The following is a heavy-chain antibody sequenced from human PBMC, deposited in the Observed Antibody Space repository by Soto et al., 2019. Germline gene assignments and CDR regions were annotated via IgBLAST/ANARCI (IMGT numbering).Heavy chain of an antibody. J-gene: IGHJ4*02. CDR2: IHYSGST. Sequence: QVQLQESGPGLVKPSQTVSLTCTVSGGSVGSGDYYWSWIRQPPGNGLEWIGHIHYSGSTYYTPPFESRVTISLGAPKNQFPLTLRAVTAADTAVYFCARGLLLEQLGYWGQGTQVTVSS. CDR1: GGSVGSGDYY. D-gene: IGHD6-13*01. CDR3: ARGLLLEQLGY. V-gene: IGHV4-30-4*01.